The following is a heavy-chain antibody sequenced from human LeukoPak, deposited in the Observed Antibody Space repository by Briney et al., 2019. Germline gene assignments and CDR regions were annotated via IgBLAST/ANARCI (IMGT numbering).Heavy chain of an antibody. Sequence: PSETLSLTCTGSTGSISGYHWSWIRQPPGKGLEWIGYIYYIGSTNYNPSLKSRVTISVDTSKNQFSLRLSSVTAADTAVYYCTRGTVTTRYFDYWGQGALVTVSS. CDR2: IYYIGST. V-gene: IGHV4-59*08. CDR3: TRGTVTTRYFDY. J-gene: IGHJ4*02. CDR1: TGSISGYH. D-gene: IGHD4-11*01.